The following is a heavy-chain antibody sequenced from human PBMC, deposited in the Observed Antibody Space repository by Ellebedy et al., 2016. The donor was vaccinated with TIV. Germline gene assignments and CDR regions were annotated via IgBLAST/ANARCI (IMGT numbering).Heavy chain of an antibody. CDR2: IKEDGSEK. CDR1: GFSFSAYW. CDR3: ARDHGYSNYFDP. Sequence: GESLKISCAASGFSFSAYWMAWIRQVPGKGLEWVANIKEDGSEKYYVDSVKGRFTISRDNAKNSLFLQMNSLRAEDTSIYYCARDHGYSNYFDPWGHGTLVTVSS. D-gene: IGHD4-11*01. V-gene: IGHV3-7*01. J-gene: IGHJ5*02.